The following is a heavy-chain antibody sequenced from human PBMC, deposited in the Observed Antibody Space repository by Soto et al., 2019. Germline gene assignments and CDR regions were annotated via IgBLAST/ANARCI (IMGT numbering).Heavy chain of an antibody. CDR1: EFTFSYHA. D-gene: IGHD3-16*01. V-gene: IGHV3-30*18. CDR2: ISHDGSDK. J-gene: IGHJ4*02. Sequence: GGSLRLSCAASEFTFSYHAMHWVRQTPDKGLEWVADISHDGSDKYYADSVKGRFTISRDNSKNTLYLQMNNLRTEDTAVYYCAKDYLSYYDYIWGRYSYFDYWGQGTLVTVSS. CDR3: AKDYLSYYDYIWGRYSYFDY.